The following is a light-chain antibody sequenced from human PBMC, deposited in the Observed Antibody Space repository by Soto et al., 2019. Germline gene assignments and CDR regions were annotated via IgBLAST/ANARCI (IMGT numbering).Light chain of an antibody. V-gene: IGKV4-1*01. CDR3: HQYHILPWT. CDR2: WAS. Sequence: DIAMTQSPDSLAVSLGARATVSCKSSQSVLCDSDNKHCLAWYQQRPGHPPRLLLTWASVRESGVPDRFSGSGSGTDFTLTISSLQAEDVAVYYWHQYHILPWTFGQGTKVEVK. CDR1: QSVLCDSDNKHC. J-gene: IGKJ1*01.